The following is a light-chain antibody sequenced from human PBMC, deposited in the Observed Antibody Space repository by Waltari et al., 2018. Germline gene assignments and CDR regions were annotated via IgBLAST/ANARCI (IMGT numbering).Light chain of an antibody. Sequence: QSALTQPASVSGSPGQSIATSCPGTSSDVGSYDYVSWYQQHPGKSPKLIIFDVNYRPSGVSNRFSSSKSGNTASLTISGLQPEDEADYYCSSYLSTNTEVFGGGTKVTVL. CDR2: DVN. CDR3: SSYLSTNTEV. CDR1: SSDVGSYDY. J-gene: IGLJ2*01. V-gene: IGLV2-14*03.